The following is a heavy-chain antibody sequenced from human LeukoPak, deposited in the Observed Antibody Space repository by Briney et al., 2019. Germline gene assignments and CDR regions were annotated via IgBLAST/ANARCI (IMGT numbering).Heavy chain of an antibody. D-gene: IGHD6-19*01. V-gene: IGHV6-1*01. CDR1: GDSVSSNTAT. CDR2: TYYRSKWYS. CDR3: ARRMAVGGPGYFDY. Sequence: SQTLSLTCAISGDSVSSNTATWNWIRQSPSRGLEWLGRTYYRSKWYSDYALSVKSRIIVNPDTSKNQFSLQLNSVTPEDTAVYFCARRMAVGGPGYFDYWSQGSLVTDSA. J-gene: IGHJ4*02.